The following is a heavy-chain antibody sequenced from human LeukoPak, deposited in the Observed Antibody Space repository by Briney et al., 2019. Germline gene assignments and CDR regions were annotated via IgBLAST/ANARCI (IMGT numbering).Heavy chain of an antibody. D-gene: IGHD5-24*01. V-gene: IGHV3-21*04. CDR3: ARGYRWLQLSIRCPFDY. CDR2: ISSSSSYI. Sequence: PGGSLRLSCAASGFTFSSYSMNWVRQAPGKGLEWVSSISSSSSYIYYADSVKGRFTISRDNAKNSLYLQMNSLRAEDTAVYYCARGYRWLQLSIRCPFDYWGQGTLVTVSS. CDR1: GFTFSSYS. J-gene: IGHJ4*02.